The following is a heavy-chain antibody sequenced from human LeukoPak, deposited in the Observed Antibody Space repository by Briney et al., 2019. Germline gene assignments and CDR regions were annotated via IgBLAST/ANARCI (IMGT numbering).Heavy chain of an antibody. Sequence: SVKVSCXASGGTFSSYAISWVRRAPGQGLEWMGGIIPIFGTANYAQKFQGRVTITADESTSTAYMELSSLRPEDTAVYYCASVRDGYNYFDYWGQGTLVTVSS. V-gene: IGHV1-69*01. J-gene: IGHJ4*02. D-gene: IGHD5-24*01. CDR2: IIPIFGTA. CDR1: GGTFSSYA. CDR3: ASVRDGYNYFDY.